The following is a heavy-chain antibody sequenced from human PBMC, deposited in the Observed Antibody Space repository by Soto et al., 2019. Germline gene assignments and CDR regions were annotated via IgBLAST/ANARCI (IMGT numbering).Heavy chain of an antibody. J-gene: IGHJ4*02. V-gene: IGHV1-3*01. CDR1: GYTFTSYA. CDR2: INAGNGNT. CDR3: ARVTWDYYDSSGYYFVY. Sequence: ASVKVSCKASGYTFTSYAMHWVRQAPGQRLEWMGWINAGNGNTKYSQKFQGRVTITRDTSASTAYMELSSLRSEDTAVYYCARVTWDYYDSSGYYFVYWGQATLVTVSS. D-gene: IGHD3-22*01.